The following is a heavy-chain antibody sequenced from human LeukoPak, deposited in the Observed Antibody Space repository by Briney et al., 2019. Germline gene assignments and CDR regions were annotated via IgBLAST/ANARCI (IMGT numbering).Heavy chain of an antibody. V-gene: IGHV3-23*01. CDR3: AKRHRSGWYYFDY. CDR2: ITGSGDST. D-gene: IGHD6-19*01. CDR1: GFTFSNFG. Sequence: GGSLRLSCAASGFTFSNFGMSWVRQAPGKGLEWVSSITGSGDSTYYADSVKGRFTISRDNSKNTLFLQMNSLRAEDTAIYYCAKRHRSGWYYFDYWGQGTLVTVSS. J-gene: IGHJ4*02.